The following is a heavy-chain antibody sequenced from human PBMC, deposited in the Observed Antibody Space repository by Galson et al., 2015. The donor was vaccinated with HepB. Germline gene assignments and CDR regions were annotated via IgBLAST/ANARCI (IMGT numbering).Heavy chain of an antibody. Sequence: SVKVSCKASGGTFSSYAISWVRQAPGQGLEWMGGIIPIFGIANYAQKFQGRVTITADESTSTAYMELSSLRSEDTAVYYCARGRIGRGVVVVAATYYYYGMDVWGQGTTDTVSS. CDR3: ARGRIGRGVVVVAATYYYYGMDV. J-gene: IGHJ6*02. CDR1: GGTFSSYA. V-gene: IGHV1-69*13. D-gene: IGHD2-15*01. CDR2: IIPIFGIA.